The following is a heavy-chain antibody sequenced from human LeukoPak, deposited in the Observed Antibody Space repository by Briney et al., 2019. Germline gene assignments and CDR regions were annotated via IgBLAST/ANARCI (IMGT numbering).Heavy chain of an antibody. J-gene: IGHJ3*02. D-gene: IGHD3-9*01. CDR3: ARDGWYDILTGYPI. V-gene: IGHV4-31*03. CDR2: IYYSGST. Sequence: SETLSLTCTVSGGSISSGGYYWSWVRQHPGKGLEWIGYIYYSGSTYYKPSLKSRVTISVDTSKNQFSLKLSSVTAADTAVYYCARDGWYDILTGYPIWGQGTMVTVSS. CDR1: GGSISSGGYY.